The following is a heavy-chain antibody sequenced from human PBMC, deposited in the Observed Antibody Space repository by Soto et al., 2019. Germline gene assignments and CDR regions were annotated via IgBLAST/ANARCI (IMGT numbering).Heavy chain of an antibody. D-gene: IGHD2-15*01. V-gene: IGHV3-30*02. J-gene: IGHJ4*02. Sequence: QVQLGESGGGVVQPGGSLSLSCATSGFAFSSYGMHWVRQAPGKVLEWVAVVRFDAINKYYADSVKGRFTISTHNSKSMVYLQMNSLRPDDTAVYYSEKLPTSGGNCYFDYWGQGTLATAS. CDR3: EKLPTSGGNCYFDY. CDR1: GFAFSSYG. CDR2: VRFDAINK.